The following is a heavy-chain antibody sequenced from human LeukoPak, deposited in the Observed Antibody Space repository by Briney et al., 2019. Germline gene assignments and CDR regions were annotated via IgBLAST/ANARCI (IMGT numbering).Heavy chain of an antibody. J-gene: IGHJ4*02. Sequence: GGSLRLSCAASGFTFTNYAMSWVRQAPGKGLEWVSGISGGGGSTFYADSVKGRFIISRDKSRNMLYFQMNSLRVDDTAVYYCTRGGSMVRGVLWGQGTLVTVSS. CDR3: TRGGSMVRGVL. V-gene: IGHV3-23*01. CDR2: ISGGGGST. CDR1: GFTFTNYA. D-gene: IGHD3-10*01.